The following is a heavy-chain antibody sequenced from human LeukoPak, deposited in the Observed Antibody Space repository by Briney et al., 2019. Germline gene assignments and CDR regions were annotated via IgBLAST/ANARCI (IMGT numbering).Heavy chain of an antibody. J-gene: IGHJ5*02. CDR3: ARSATYSSVAWFDP. D-gene: IGHD6-19*01. V-gene: IGHV3-7*01. Sequence: GGSLRLSCAASGFSFSSYWMSWVRQAPGKGLEWVANIKQDGSEKYYVDSAKGRFTISRDNAKNSLYLQMNSLRADDTAVYYCARSATYSSVAWFDPWGQGTLVTVSS. CDR2: IKQDGSEK. CDR1: GFSFSSYW.